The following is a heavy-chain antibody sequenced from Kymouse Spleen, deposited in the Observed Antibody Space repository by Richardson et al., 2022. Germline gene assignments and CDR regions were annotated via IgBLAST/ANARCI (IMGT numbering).Heavy chain of an antibody. CDR3: ARQYSSSSEYYGMDV. J-gene: IGHJ6*02. CDR2: IYPGDSDT. Sequence: EVQLVQSGAEVKKPGESLKISCKGSGYSFTSYWIGWVRQMPGKGLEWMGIIYPGDSDTRYSPSFQGQVTISADKSISTAYLQWSSLKASDTAMYYCARQYSSSSEYYGMDVWGQGTTVTVSS. V-gene: IGHV5-51*01. D-gene: IGHD6-6*01. CDR1: GYSFTSYW.